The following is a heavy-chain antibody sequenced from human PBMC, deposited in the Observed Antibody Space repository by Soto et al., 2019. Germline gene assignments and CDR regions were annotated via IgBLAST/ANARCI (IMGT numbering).Heavy chain of an antibody. J-gene: IGHJ6*02. D-gene: IGHD6-6*01. V-gene: IGHV1-69*01. CDR1: GDMFRNSA. Sequence: QXQLVQSGAEARRPGSSVQVSCKASGDMFRNSAFTWVRQAPGQGLDWMGVIIPLFHKTSVAQKFQGRLTFTADASTSDVYMEVSSLTSEDTAVYYCARARLSNGDPNIYFFYGLDVWGQGTTVTVSS. CDR2: IIPLFHKT. CDR3: ARARLSNGDPNIYFFYGLDV.